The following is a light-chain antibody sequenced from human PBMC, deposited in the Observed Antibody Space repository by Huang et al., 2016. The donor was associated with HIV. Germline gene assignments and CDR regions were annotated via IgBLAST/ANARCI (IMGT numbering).Light chain of an antibody. CDR2: GAS. CDR3: QQYNDWPPYT. J-gene: IGKJ2*01. CDR1: QNINNN. V-gene: IGKV3-15*01. Sequence: ERVMTQSPVTLSVSPWERATLSCRASQNINNNLAWYQQKPGQAPRLLLYGASTRATGIPARFSGSGSGTEFTLTITSLQSEDFAVYYCQQYNDWPPYTFGQGTKLEI.